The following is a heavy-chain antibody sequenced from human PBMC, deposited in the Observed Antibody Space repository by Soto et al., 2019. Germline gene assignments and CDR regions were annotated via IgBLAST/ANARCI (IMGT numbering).Heavy chain of an antibody. CDR2: ILPMLDIT. Sequence: ASVKVSCKASGGTFSTYTIIWVRQAPGQGLEWMGRILPMLDITNSAQRFQGRVTITADKSKNTLYLQMNSLRAEDTAVYYCAKDFGYNYGYDAFDIWGQGTMVTVSS. D-gene: IGHD5-18*01. J-gene: IGHJ3*02. V-gene: IGHV1-69*04. CDR3: AKDFGYNYGYDAFDI. CDR1: GGTFSTYT.